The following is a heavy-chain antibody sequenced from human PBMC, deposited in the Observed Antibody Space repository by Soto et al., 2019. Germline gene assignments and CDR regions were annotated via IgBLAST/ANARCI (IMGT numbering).Heavy chain of an antibody. D-gene: IGHD4-17*01. CDR3: TTDDYGVSDY. Sequence: EVQLVESGGGLVKPGGPLGLSLAPSGFTFSTAWLGGFGRPPGRGLEWVGRIKSKTDGGTTDYAAPVKGRFTISRDDSKNTLYLQMNSLKTEDTAVYYCTTDDYGVSDYWGQGTLVTVSS. V-gene: IGHV3-15*01. CDR2: IKSKTDGGTT. J-gene: IGHJ4*02. CDR1: GFTFSTAW.